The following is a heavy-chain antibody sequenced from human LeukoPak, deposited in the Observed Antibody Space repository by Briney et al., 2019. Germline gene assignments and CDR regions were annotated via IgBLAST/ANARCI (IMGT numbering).Heavy chain of an antibody. Sequence: GGSLRLSCAASTFTFSGYSMNWVRQAPGKGLEWVSYISETSSHTYYADSVKGRFTISRDNAKNSLYLQMNSLRAEDTAIYYCARDRAVKARIGRMDVWGQGTTVIVSS. D-gene: IGHD5-12*01. V-gene: IGHV3-21*06. CDR3: ARDRAVKARIGRMDV. J-gene: IGHJ6*02. CDR2: ISETSSHT. CDR1: TFTFSGYS.